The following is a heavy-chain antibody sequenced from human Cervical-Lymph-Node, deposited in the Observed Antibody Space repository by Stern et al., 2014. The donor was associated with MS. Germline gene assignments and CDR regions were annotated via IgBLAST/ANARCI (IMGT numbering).Heavy chain of an antibody. CDR3: ARDRLDYGDDHYFDY. CDR1: GFTFTHYA. J-gene: IGHJ4*02. Sequence: DPLVESGGGVVQPGKSLRLSCAASGFTFTHYAMHWVRQAPGKGLEWVAAASDDGSDKSYADSVKGRLTIFRDNSKNTLLLQMNSLRTEDTAVYYCARDRLDYGDDHYFDYWGQGTLVTVSS. CDR2: ASDDGSDK. V-gene: IGHV3-30-3*01. D-gene: IGHD4-17*01.